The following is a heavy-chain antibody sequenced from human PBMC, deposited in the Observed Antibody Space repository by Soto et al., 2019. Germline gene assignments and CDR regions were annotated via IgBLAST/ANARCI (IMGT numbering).Heavy chain of an antibody. D-gene: IGHD3-3*01. CDR3: ARLPFQYGITICGYYMDV. CDR1: GGSFSGYD. J-gene: IGHJ6*03. CDR2: VNHSGGA. V-gene: IGHV4-34*01. Sequence: QVQLQQWGAGVLKPSETLSLTCAVYGGSFSGYDWSWVRQPPGKGLEWIGEVNHSGGANYNPSLKSRLIMSVDMSKNQFSLNVSSVTAADTAVYYCARLPFQYGITICGYYMDVWGKGTTVTVSS.